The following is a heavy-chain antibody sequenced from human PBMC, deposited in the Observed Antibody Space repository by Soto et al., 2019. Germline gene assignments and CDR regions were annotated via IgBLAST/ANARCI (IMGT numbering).Heavy chain of an antibody. CDR3: GRGPYDRSDS. Sequence: PSETLSLTCTVSGYSITSGCYYWGWIREHPGKXVXWXXXIXSXGXTXXXXSTKSRVTISVDTSNNRFSLKLRSVTAAHMDVYYCGRGPYDRSDSWGQGTLVTVSS. CDR1: GYSITSGCYY. D-gene: IGHD3-16*01. V-gene: IGHV4-31*03. J-gene: IGHJ5*02. CDR2: IXSXGXT.